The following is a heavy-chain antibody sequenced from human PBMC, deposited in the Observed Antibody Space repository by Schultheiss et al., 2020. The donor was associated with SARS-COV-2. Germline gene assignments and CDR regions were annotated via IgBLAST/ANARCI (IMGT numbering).Heavy chain of an antibody. CDR2: ISSSGSTI. V-gene: IGHV3-48*03. D-gene: IGHD1-1*01. CDR3: ARAAWNDIQPEDY. CDR1: GFTFSTYE. J-gene: IGHJ4*02. Sequence: GGSLRLSCAASGFTFSTYEMNWVRQAPGEGLEWFSYISSSGSTIYYADSVKGRFTISSDNAKNSLYLQMNSLRAEDTAVYYCARAAWNDIQPEDYWGQGTLVTVSS.